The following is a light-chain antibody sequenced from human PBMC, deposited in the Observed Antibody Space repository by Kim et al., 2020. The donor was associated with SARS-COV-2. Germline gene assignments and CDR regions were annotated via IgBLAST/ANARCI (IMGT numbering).Light chain of an antibody. CDR2: EDN. J-gene: IGLJ2*01. CDR3: QSYDSSNRGV. Sequence: NFMLTQPHSVSESPGKTVTISCTRSSGSIASNSVQWYQQRPGSAPTTVIYEDNQSPSGVPDRFSASIDSSSNSASLTISGLKTEYEADYYCQSYDSSNRGVFGGGTQLTVL. V-gene: IGLV6-57*04. CDR1: SGSIASNS.